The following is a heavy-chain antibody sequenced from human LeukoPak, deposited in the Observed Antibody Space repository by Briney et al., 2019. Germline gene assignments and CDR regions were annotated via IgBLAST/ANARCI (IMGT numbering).Heavy chain of an antibody. D-gene: IGHD2-2*01. J-gene: IGHJ6*02. V-gene: IGHV1-8*01. Sequence: ASVKVSCKASGYTFTSYDINWVRQATGQGLEWMGWMNPNSGNTGYAQKFQGRVTMTRNTSISTAYMELSSPRSEDTAVYYCARGRTHCSSTSCYYYYYGMDVWGQGTTVTVPS. CDR3: ARGRTHCSSTSCYYYYYGMDV. CDR2: MNPNSGNT. CDR1: GYTFTSYD.